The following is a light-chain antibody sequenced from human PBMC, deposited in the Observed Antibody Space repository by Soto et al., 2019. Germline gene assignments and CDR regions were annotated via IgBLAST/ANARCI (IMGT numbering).Light chain of an antibody. V-gene: IGKV3D-20*02. CDR3: PQRKHWQVT. J-gene: IGKJ5*01. Sequence: IVLTQSPASLSFSKGERATLSCRASHSVISTYLAWYQQKPGQAPRLLIYGASSRATGIPDRFGGSGSGTDFTLTISSLEPEDFALYYCPQRKHWQVTFGQGTRLEI. CDR1: HSVISTY. CDR2: GAS.